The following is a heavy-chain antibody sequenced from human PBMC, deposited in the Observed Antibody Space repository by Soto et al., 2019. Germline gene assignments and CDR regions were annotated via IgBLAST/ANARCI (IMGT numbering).Heavy chain of an antibody. D-gene: IGHD2-2*01. CDR2: IIPMLPVT. CDR1: GGTFNTYT. V-gene: IGHV1-69*02. CDR3: SIGSWSAETFDV. Sequence: QVHLIQSGAEVKKPGSSVKVSCKAAGGTFNTYTLFWVRQAPGHGLEWLGRIIPMLPVTNSAQQFHGRLTLTAHKSTGTAFMELTSLTSDDTAVYYCSIGSWSAETFDVWGQGTMVTVSS. J-gene: IGHJ3*01.